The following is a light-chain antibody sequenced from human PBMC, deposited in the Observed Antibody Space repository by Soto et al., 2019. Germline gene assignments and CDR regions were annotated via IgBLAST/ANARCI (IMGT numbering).Light chain of an antibody. CDR3: QQYGTSPWP. V-gene: IGKV3-20*01. J-gene: IGKJ1*01. CDR2: DAS. Sequence: EIVLTQSPGTLSLSPGERATLSCRASQSVRNDYLAWYQQKPGQAPRLLIYDASSRATGIPDRFSGSASGTDFTLTISRLEPEDFAVYYCQQYGTSPWPFGQGTKVEIK. CDR1: QSVRNDY.